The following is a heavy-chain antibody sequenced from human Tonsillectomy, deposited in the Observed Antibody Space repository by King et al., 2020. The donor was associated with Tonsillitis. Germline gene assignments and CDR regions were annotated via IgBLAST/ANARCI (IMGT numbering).Heavy chain of an antibody. D-gene: IGHD3-22*01. CDR3: TRDCYVVITHDAFDI. V-gene: IGHV3-49*04. Sequence: QLVQSGGGLVQPGRSLRLSCTASGFTFGDYAMSWVRQAPGKGLEWVGFIRSKAYGGTTEYAASVKGRFTISRDDSNSIAYLQMNSLKTEDTAVYYCTRDCYVVITHDAFDIWGQGTMVTVSS. CDR1: GFTFGDYA. J-gene: IGHJ3*02. CDR2: IRSKAYGGTT.